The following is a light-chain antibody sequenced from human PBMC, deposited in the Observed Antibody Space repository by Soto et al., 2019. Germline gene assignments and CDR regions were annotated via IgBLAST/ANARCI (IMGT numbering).Light chain of an antibody. CDR2: ANN. CDR1: SSNIGAGYD. CDR3: SSYTNINTRACV. Sequence: QSVLTQPPSVSGAPGQRVTISCTGSSSNIGAGYDVHWYQQLPGTAPKLLIYANNNRPSGVPDRFSGSKSGTSASLAITGLQAEDEAEYYCSSYTNINTRACVFGTGTKVTVL. V-gene: IGLV1-40*01. J-gene: IGLJ1*01.